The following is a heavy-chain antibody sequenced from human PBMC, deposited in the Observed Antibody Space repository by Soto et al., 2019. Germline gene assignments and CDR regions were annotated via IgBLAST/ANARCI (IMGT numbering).Heavy chain of an antibody. CDR3: VRDSSSWFYYYYGMDV. D-gene: IGHD6-13*01. J-gene: IGHJ6*02. CDR1: GYIFTNFG. Sequence: QVQLKQSGPEVRKPGASVRVSCKASGYIFTNFGISWVRQAPGQGLEWMGWISGYNDNTHYAQKLQGRVSMTTATSTGTAYMELRSLRSDDTAIYYCVRDSSSWFYYYYGMDVWGQGTTVTVSS. CDR2: ISGYNDNT. V-gene: IGHV1-18*01.